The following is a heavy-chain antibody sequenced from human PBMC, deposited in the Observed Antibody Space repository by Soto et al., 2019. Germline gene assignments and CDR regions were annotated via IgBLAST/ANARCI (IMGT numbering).Heavy chain of an antibody. CDR2: IYYSGST. D-gene: IGHD3-22*01. CDR1: GGSISSYY. J-gene: IGHJ3*02. Sequence: SETLSLTCTVSGGSISSYYWSWIRQPPGKGLEWIGYIYYSGSTNYNPSLKSRVTISVDTSKNQFSLKLSSVTAADTAVYYCARALTTYYYDSSGYYSPTTPDVFDIWGQGTMVPVS. CDR3: ARALTTYYYDSSGYYSPTTPDVFDI. V-gene: IGHV4-59*01.